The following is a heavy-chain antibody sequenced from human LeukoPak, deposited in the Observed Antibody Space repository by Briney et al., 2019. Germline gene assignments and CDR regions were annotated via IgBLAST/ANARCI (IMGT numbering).Heavy chain of an antibody. V-gene: IGHV3-74*01. Sequence: GGSLRLSCAASGFTFSRDWMHWVRQVPGKGLVWVSRIDSDDGSTSYADSVRGRFTISRDNAKKTLYLQMNSLRAEDTAVYYCAKGSYSSSWYIPDYWGQGTLVTVSS. CDR2: IDSDDGST. CDR1: GFTFSRDW. J-gene: IGHJ4*02. D-gene: IGHD6-13*01. CDR3: AKGSYSSSWYIPDY.